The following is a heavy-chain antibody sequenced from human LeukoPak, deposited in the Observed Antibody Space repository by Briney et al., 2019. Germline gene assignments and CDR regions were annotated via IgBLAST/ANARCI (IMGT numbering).Heavy chain of an antibody. CDR2: INPDGSST. V-gene: IGHV3-74*01. CDR1: GFTLSDYW. J-gene: IGHJ4*02. Sequence: PGGSLRLSCAASGFTLSDYWMHWVRHGPGKGLVWVSRINPDGSSTNDADFVKGRFTISRDNAKNTLNLQMNSLRAEDTAVYYCARDLESTALYYFDYWGQGTLVTVSS. CDR3: ARDLESTALYYFDY. D-gene: IGHD2-8*02.